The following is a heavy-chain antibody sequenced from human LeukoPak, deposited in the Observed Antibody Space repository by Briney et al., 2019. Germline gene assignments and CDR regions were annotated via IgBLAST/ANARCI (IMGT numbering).Heavy chain of an antibody. CDR2: ISGSGGST. Sequence: PSETLSLTCTVSGYSMSSGYYWGWIRQPPGKGLGGVSVISGSGGSTYYADSVKGRFTMSRDNSKNTLYLQMNILRAEDTAVYYCAREVGTFDYWGQGSLVTVSS. D-gene: IGHD1-26*01. CDR1: GYSMSSGYY. CDR3: AREVGTFDY. V-gene: IGHV3-23*01. J-gene: IGHJ4*02.